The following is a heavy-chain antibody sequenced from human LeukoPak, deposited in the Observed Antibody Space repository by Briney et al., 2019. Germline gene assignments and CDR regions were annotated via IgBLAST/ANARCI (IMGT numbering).Heavy chain of an antibody. Sequence: PSETLSLTCTVSGGSIGSYYWNWIRQPPGKGLEWIGYFYNSGTTNHNPSLKSRVTISVDTSKNKFSLKLSSVTAADTAVYYCARMYGAGGFDIWGQGTVVTVSS. CDR1: GGSIGSYY. D-gene: IGHD3-10*01. CDR2: FYNSGTT. CDR3: ARMYGAGGFDI. J-gene: IGHJ3*02. V-gene: IGHV4-59*08.